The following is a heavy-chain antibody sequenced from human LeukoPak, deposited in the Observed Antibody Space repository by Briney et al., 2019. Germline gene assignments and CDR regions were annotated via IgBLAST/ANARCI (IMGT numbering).Heavy chain of an antibody. CDR1: GYTFTSYD. Sequence: ASVKVSCKAFGYTFTSYDIHWVRQATGQGLEWMGWMNPNSGNTGYAQKFQGRDTITRNTSISTAYMELSSLRSEDTAVYYCARGGGWIYSSSSFYYMDVWGKGTTVTVSS. CDR3: ARGGGWIYSSSSFYYMDV. V-gene: IGHV1-8*03. J-gene: IGHJ6*03. CDR2: MNPNSGNT. D-gene: IGHD6-6*01.